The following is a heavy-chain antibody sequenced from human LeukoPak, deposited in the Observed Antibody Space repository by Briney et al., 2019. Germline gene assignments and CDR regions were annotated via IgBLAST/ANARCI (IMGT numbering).Heavy chain of an antibody. CDR1: GFTFSDYY. Sequence: PGGSLRLSCAASGFTFSDYYMSWIRQAPGKGVEWVSYISSGGSTIYYADSVEGRFTISRDNAKNSLYLQMNSLRAEDTAVYYCAREGSRYCSGGNCPFDYWGKGTLVTVSS. D-gene: IGHD2-15*01. CDR2: ISSGGSTI. CDR3: AREGSRYCSGGNCPFDY. V-gene: IGHV3-11*01. J-gene: IGHJ4*02.